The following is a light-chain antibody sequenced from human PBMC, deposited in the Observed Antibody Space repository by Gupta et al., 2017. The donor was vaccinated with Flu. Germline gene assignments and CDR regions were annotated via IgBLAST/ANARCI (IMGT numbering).Light chain of an antibody. V-gene: IGKV1-39*01. CDR3: QQTYRTPWT. J-gene: IGKJ1*01. CDR1: QSFSTY. CDR2: AAS. Sequence: DIQMTQSPSSLSASVGDRVTITCRASQSFSTYLNWYQQKPGKAPKLLIYAASSLQSGVPSRFSGSGSGTDFTLTINNLQPDDFATYHCQQTYRTPWTFGQGTKVEV.